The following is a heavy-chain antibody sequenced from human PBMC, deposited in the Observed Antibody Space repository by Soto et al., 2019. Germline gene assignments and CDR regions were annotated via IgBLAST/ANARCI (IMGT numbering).Heavy chain of an antibody. CDR3: ARDRDCSSTSCYSHYYYGMDV. D-gene: IGHD2-2*02. V-gene: IGHV3-33*01. CDR2: IWYDGSNK. J-gene: IGHJ6*02. Sequence: PGGSLRLCCAASGFTFSSYGMHWVRQAPGKGLEWVAVIWYDGSNKYYADSVKGRFTISRDNSKNTLYLQMNSLRAEDTAVYYCARDRDCSSTSCYSHYYYGMDVWGQGTTVTVSS. CDR1: GFTFSSYG.